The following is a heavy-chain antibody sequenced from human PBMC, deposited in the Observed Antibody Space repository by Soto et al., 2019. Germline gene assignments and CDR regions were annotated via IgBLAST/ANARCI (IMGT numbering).Heavy chain of an antibody. Sequence: ASVKVSCKASGYTFTSYGISWVRQAPGQGLEWMGWISAYNGNTNYAQKLQGRVTMTTDTSTSTAYMELRSLRSDDTAVYYCARGPGYCSGGSCYWEDNWFDPWGQGTLVTVSS. CDR3: ARGPGYCSGGSCYWEDNWFDP. CDR2: ISAYNGNT. V-gene: IGHV1-18*01. D-gene: IGHD2-15*01. CDR1: GYTFTSYG. J-gene: IGHJ5*02.